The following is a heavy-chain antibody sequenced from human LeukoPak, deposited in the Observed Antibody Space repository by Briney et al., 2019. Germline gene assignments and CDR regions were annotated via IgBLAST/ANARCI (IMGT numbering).Heavy chain of an antibody. D-gene: IGHD5-12*01. Sequence: PGGSLRLSCAASGFTLSNYEINWVRQAPGKGLEWLSYIDSSGGSKFYADSVTGRFTVSRDNAKNSLYLQLNSLRVEDTALYYYARETPTIKGDAFDIWGQGTMVTVSS. J-gene: IGHJ3*02. CDR3: ARETPTIKGDAFDI. CDR1: GFTLSNYE. CDR2: IDSSGGSK. V-gene: IGHV3-48*03.